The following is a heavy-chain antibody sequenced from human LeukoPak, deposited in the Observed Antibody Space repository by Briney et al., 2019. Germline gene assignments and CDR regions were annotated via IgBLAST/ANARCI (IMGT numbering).Heavy chain of an antibody. J-gene: IGHJ5*02. Sequence: SETLSLACAVYGGSFSGYYWSWIRQPPGKGLEWIGEINHSGSTNYNPSLKSRVTISVDTSKNQFSLKLSSVTAADTAVYYCARGGLDYYGSGSYRSFWFDPWGQGTLVTVSS. CDR1: GGSFSGYY. D-gene: IGHD3-10*01. V-gene: IGHV4-34*01. CDR2: INHSGST. CDR3: ARGGLDYYGSGSYRSFWFDP.